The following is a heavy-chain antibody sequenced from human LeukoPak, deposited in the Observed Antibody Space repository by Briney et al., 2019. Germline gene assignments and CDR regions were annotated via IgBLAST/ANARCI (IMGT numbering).Heavy chain of an antibody. J-gene: IGHJ4*02. CDR2: IYPGDSDT. CDR1: GYSFTSYW. Sequence: GESLKISCKGSGYSFTSYWIGWVRRMPGKGLEWMGIIYPGDSDTRYSPSFQGQATISADKSISTAYLQWSSLKASDTAMYYCARQGGYCSSTSCYMISAPDYWGQGTLVTVSS. D-gene: IGHD2-2*02. V-gene: IGHV5-51*01. CDR3: ARQGGYCSSTSCYMISAPDY.